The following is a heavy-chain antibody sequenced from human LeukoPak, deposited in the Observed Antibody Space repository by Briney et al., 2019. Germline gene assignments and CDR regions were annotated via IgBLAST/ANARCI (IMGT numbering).Heavy chain of an antibody. D-gene: IGHD3-10*01. CDR3: ARTLTAATFGADKCYYYYYMDV. J-gene: IGHJ6*03. CDR1: GYTFTGYY. CDR2: INPYSGGT. Sequence: ASVRVSCKASGYTFTGYYMHWVPQAPGQGLEWLGCINPYSGGTNYAQKFQGRVTLTRDTSISTAYMELSRLRSDDTAMYYCARTLTAATFGADKCYYYYYMDVWGKGTTVTVSS. V-gene: IGHV1-2*02.